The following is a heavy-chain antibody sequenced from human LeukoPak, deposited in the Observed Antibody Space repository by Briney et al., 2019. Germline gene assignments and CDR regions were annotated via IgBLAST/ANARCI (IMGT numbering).Heavy chain of an antibody. CDR2: INDSGNN. D-gene: IGHD3-10*01. CDR3: ARGPASGSHFAWFDS. J-gene: IGHJ5*01. Sequence: PSVNVSLTCAVYAGSFTPIYWKWHRQSQGKGLVGSGEINDSGNNNANTSLRSRITTTMNTSNNQFSLKLISVAAADTAVYYCARGPASGSHFAWFDSWGQGILVTVSS. CDR1: AGSFTPIY. V-gene: IGHV4-34*01.